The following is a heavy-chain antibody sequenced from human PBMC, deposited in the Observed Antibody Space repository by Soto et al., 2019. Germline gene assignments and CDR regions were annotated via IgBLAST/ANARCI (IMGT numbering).Heavy chain of an antibody. CDR2: IYYSGST. J-gene: IGHJ5*01. CDR3: ARYQWEGTTPHPNCFDS. Sequence: SETLSLTCTVSGGSISSYYWSWIRQPPGKGLEWIGYIYYSGSTNYNPSLKSRVTISVDTSKNQFSLKLSSVTAADTAVYYCARYQWEGTTPHPNCFDSWGQGILVTVSS. CDR1: GGSISSYY. V-gene: IGHV4-59*01. D-gene: IGHD1-26*01.